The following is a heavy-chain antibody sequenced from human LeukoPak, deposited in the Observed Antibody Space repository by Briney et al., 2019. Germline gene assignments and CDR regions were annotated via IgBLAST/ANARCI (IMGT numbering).Heavy chain of an antibody. CDR1: GGSISSSNW. Sequence: SETLSLTCTVSGGSISSSNWWSWVRQPPGKGLEWIGEIYHSGSTNYNPSLKSRVTISVDKSKNQFSLKLSSVTAADTAVYYCARADCSGGSCYLPDAFDIWGQGTMVTVSS. CDR3: ARADCSGGSCYLPDAFDI. J-gene: IGHJ3*02. V-gene: IGHV4-4*02. D-gene: IGHD2-15*01. CDR2: IYHSGST.